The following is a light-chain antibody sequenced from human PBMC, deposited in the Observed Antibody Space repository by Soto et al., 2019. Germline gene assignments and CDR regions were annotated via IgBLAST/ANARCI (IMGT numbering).Light chain of an antibody. V-gene: IGKV3-20*01. Sequence: EIVLTQSPGTLSLSPGERATLSCRASQSVSSSYLAWYQQKPGQAPRLLIYGASSRATGIPDRFSGSGSGTDFFLSISRLEPEDFAVYYCQQYGSWTFGQGTKVDIK. CDR1: QSVSSSY. CDR2: GAS. CDR3: QQYGSWT. J-gene: IGKJ1*01.